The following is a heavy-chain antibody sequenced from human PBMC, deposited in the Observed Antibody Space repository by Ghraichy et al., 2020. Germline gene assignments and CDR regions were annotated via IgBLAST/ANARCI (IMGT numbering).Heavy chain of an antibody. CDR2: VEPEDGDT. CDR1: GYTLTELS. V-gene: IGHV1-24*01. CDR3: ARDLVCSSTSCRSFDY. Sequence: ASVKVSCKVSGYTLTELSMHWVRQAPGKGLEWMGGVEPEDGDTNYAQKFQGRVTMTEDTSTDTAYMELSSLRSEDTTVYYCARDLVCSSTSCRSFDYWGQGTLVTVSS. D-gene: IGHD2-2*01. J-gene: IGHJ4*02.